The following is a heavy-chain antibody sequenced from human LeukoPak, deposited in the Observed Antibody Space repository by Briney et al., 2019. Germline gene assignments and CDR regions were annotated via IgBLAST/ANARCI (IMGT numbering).Heavy chain of an antibody. CDR3: ARDSPGRGIVVVTGLFDY. D-gene: IGHD2-21*02. CDR2: ISSSSSYI. CDR1: GFTFSSYS. J-gene: IGHJ4*02. V-gene: IGHV3-21*01. Sequence: GGSLRLSCAASGFTFSSYSMNWVRQAPGKGLEWVSSISSSSSYIYYADSVKGRFTISRDNAKNSLYLQMNSLRAEDTAVYYCARDSPGRGIVVVTGLFDYWGQGTLVTVSS.